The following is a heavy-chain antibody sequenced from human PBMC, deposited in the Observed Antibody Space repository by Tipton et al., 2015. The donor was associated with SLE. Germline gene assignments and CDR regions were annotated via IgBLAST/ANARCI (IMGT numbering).Heavy chain of an antibody. D-gene: IGHD3-3*01. V-gene: IGHV4-59*08. CDR3: ARHKLGFSWSYFDS. Sequence: TLSLTCTVSGASISSYYWSWIRQPPGKGLEWIGYIYYSGSTNYNPSVGSRVSTSMDTSKNQFSLQMSSVTAADTALYYCARHKLGFSWSYFDSWGQGTLVTVSS. CDR2: IYYSGST. J-gene: IGHJ4*02. CDR1: GASISSYY.